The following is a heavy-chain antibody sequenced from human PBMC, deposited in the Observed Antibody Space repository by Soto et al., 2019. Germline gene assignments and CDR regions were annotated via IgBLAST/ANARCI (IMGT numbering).Heavy chain of an antibody. CDR3: ARAPLIPIFGVVLTTQKYYSSGMDV. CDR1: GWSFSGYY. CDR2: INHSGST. J-gene: IGHJ6*04. Sequence: PWETLSLTCAASGWSFSGYYWTWIRQPPGKGLEWMGEINHSGSTNYNTYIKSRVRISVETLKSQFSPKLRSVTAADTAVYYCARAPLIPIFGVVLTTQKYYSSGMDVWGKGTTVTVSS. V-gene: IGHV4-34*01. D-gene: IGHD3-3*01.